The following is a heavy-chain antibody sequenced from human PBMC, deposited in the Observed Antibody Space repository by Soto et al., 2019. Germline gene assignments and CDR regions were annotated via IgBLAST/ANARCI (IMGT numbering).Heavy chain of an antibody. V-gene: IGHV3-21*01. CDR2: ISSSSSYI. J-gene: IGHJ2*01. CDR1: GFTFSSYS. Sequence: PGGSLRLSCAASGFTFSSYSMNWVRQAPGKGLEWVSSISSSSSYIYYADSVKGRFTISGDNAKNSLYLQMNSLRAEDTAVYYCAREFSSGWYPRYFDLWGRGTLVTVSS. D-gene: IGHD6-19*01. CDR3: AREFSSGWYPRYFDL.